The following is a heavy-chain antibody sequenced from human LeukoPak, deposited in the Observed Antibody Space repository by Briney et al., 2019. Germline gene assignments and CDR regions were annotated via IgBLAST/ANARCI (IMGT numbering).Heavy chain of an antibody. CDR3: ARVRVPAGHPNDAFDI. V-gene: IGHV4-34*01. CDR2: INHSGST. J-gene: IGHJ3*02. Sequence: SETLSLTCAVYGGSFSGYYWSWIRQPPGKGLEWIGEINHSGSTNYNPSLKSRVTISVDTSKNQFSLKLSSVAAADTAVYYCARVRVPAGHPNDAFDIWGQGTMVTVSS. CDR1: GGSFSGYY. D-gene: IGHD2-2*01.